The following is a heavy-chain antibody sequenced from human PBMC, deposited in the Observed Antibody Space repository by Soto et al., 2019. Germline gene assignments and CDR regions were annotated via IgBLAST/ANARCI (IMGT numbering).Heavy chain of an antibody. J-gene: IGHJ4*02. CDR3: ARATPTYYYDSSGYLKFDY. Sequence: QVQLVQSGAEVKKPGSSVKVSCKASGGTFSSYAISWVRQAPGQGLEWMGGIIPIFGTANYAQKFQGRVTITADKYTSTAYMELSSLRSEDTAVYYCARATPTYYYDSSGYLKFDYWGQGTLVTVSS. D-gene: IGHD3-22*01. CDR2: IIPIFGTA. CDR1: GGTFSSYA. V-gene: IGHV1-69*06.